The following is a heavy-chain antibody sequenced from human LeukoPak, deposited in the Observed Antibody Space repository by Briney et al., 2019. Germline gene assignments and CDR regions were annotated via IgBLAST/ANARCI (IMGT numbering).Heavy chain of an antibody. CDR3: ARDHTVDGLVFDY. J-gene: IGHJ4*02. CDR1: GFTFSDFW. Sequence: PGGSLRLSCAASGFTFSDFWMNWVRQAPGEGREWVASIKQDGSEKYYVDSVKGRFSISRDNAKNSLHLQMNSLRAEDTAVYYCARDHTVDGLVFDYWGQGILVTVSS. D-gene: IGHD6-19*01. CDR2: IKQDGSEK. V-gene: IGHV3-7*01.